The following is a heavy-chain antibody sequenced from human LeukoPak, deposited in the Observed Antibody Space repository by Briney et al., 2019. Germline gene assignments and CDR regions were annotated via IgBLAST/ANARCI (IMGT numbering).Heavy chain of an antibody. J-gene: IGHJ4*02. V-gene: IGHV1-58*02. D-gene: IGHD5-24*01. Sequence: TSVKVSCKASGFTFTSSAMQWVRQARGQRLEWIGWIVVCSGNKNYAQKFPERVTITRDMSTSTVYMELSSLRSEDTAVYYCAAREMAVSYYFDYWGQGTLVTVSS. CDR1: GFTFTSSA. CDR2: IVVCSGNK. CDR3: AAREMAVSYYFDY.